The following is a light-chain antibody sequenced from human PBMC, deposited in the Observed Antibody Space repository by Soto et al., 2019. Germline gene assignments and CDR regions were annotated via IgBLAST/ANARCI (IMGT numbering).Light chain of an antibody. CDR3: QQSYSTPWT. CDR1: QSISSY. CDR2: AAS. Sequence: DIQMTQSPSSLSAPVGDRVAITCRASQSISSYLHWYQQKPGKAPKRLIYAASSLQSGVPSRFSGSGSGTDFTLTISSLQPEDFATYYCQQSYSTPWTCGQGTKVEIK. V-gene: IGKV1-39*01. J-gene: IGKJ1*01.